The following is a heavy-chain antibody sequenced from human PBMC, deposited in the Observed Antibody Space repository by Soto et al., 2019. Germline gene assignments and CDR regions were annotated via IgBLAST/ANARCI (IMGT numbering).Heavy chain of an antibody. J-gene: IGHJ4*02. CDR2: ISYDGSNT. Sequence: GGSLRLSCAASGFTFSNNGMHWVRQAPGKGLEWVAIISYDGSNTYYADSVKGRFTISRDNSKNTLYLQMNSLRAEDTSVYYCAKEGGLSGSYYISSSYYFDYWGQGTLVTVSS. D-gene: IGHD1-26*01. CDR3: AKEGGLSGSYYISSSYYFDY. CDR1: GFTFSNNG. V-gene: IGHV3-30*18.